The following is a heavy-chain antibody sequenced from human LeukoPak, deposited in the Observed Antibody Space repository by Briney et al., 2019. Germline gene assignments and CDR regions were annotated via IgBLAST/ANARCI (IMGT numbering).Heavy chain of an antibody. CDR1: GYTFTSYY. CDR3: ARDHGALTAILSSGFDP. CDR2: INPSGGST. J-gene: IGHJ5*02. D-gene: IGHD2-21*02. Sequence: ASVKVSCKASGYTFTSYYIHWVRQAPGQGLEWMGIINPSGGSTSYAQKFRGRVTMTRDTSTSIVYMELSSLRSEDTAVYYCARDHGALTAILSSGFDPWGQGTLVIVSS. V-gene: IGHV1-46*01.